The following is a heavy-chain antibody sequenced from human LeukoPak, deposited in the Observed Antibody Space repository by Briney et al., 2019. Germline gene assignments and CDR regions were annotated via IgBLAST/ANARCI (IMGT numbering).Heavy chain of an antibody. V-gene: IGHV1-8*01. CDR1: GYTFTRYD. D-gene: IGHD3-3*01. CDR3: ARGGITIFGVAPTNWFDP. J-gene: IGHJ5*02. Sequence: ASVKVSCKASGYTFTRYDINWVRQATGQGLEWMGWMNPNSGNTGYAQKFQGRVTMTRNTSISTAYMELSSLRSEDTAVYYCARGGITIFGVAPTNWFDPWGQGTLVTVSS. CDR2: MNPNSGNT.